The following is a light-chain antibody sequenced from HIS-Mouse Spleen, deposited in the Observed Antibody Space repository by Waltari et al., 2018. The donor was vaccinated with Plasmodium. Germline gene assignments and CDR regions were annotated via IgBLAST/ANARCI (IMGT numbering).Light chain of an antibody. V-gene: IGLV3-10*01. CDR2: EDR. CDR1: ALPKKY. CDR3: YSTDSSGNHRV. Sequence: SYELTQPPSVSVSPGQTARITCSGDALPKKYAYWYQQKSGQAPVLVIYEDRKRPSGIPERFSGSSSGTMATLTISGAQVEDEADYYCYSTDSSGNHRVFGGGTKLTLL. J-gene: IGLJ3*02.